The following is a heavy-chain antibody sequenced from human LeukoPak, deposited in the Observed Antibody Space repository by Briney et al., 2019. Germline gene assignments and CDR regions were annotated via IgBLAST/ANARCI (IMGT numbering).Heavy chain of an antibody. J-gene: IGHJ4*02. CDR1: GGSVSSGSYY. CDR2: IYYSGST. Sequence: SETLSLTCTVSGGSVSSGSYYWGWIRQPPGKGLEWIGSIYYSGSTYYNPSLKSRVTISVDTSKNQFSLKLSSVTAADTAVYYCARSRDSYNEEFDYWGQGTLVTVSS. D-gene: IGHD5-24*01. CDR3: ARSRDSYNEEFDY. V-gene: IGHV4-39*01.